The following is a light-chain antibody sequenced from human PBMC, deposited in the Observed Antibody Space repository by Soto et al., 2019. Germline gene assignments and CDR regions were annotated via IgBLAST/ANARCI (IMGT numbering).Light chain of an antibody. V-gene: IGKV4-1*01. Sequence: DVVLTQSPYSLAVSLGERATINCKSSQSVLYSSNNMNYLAWYQQKAGQPPKMLIYWDSTRESGVPDRFGGSGSGTELTLTISRLQAEDVAVYYCQKYYSTPWTCGQGTKVDIK. CDR2: WDS. J-gene: IGKJ1*01. CDR1: QSVLYSSNNMNY. CDR3: QKYYSTPWT.